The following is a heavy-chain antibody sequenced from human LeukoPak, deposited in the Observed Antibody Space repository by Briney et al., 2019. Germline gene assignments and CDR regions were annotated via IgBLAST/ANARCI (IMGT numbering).Heavy chain of an antibody. CDR3: ARSRAFGLHSMVFDY. CDR2: IGTAGDT. CDR1: GFTFSSYD. D-gene: IGHD5-24*01. J-gene: IGHJ4*02. V-gene: IGHV3-13*01. Sequence: GGSLRLSCAASGFTFSSYDMHWVRQATGKGLEWVSAIGTAGDTYYPGSVKGRFTISRENAKNSLYLQMNSLRAGDTAVYYCARSRAFGLHSMVFDYWGQGTLVTVSS.